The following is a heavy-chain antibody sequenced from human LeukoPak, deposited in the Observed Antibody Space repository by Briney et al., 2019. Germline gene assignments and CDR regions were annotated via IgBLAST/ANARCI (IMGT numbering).Heavy chain of an antibody. CDR2: TRSDGSDK. V-gene: IGHV3-30*02. J-gene: IGHJ4*02. CDR1: GFIFSSYG. Sequence: GGSLTLPCVASGFIFSSYGMHWVRQAPGKGLEWVAFTRSDGSDKYYTGSVKGRFTISRDNSKNTLYLQMNSLRAEDTAVYYCGRHDSASDYWGQGTVVTVSS. CDR3: GRHDSASDY. D-gene: IGHD1-26*01.